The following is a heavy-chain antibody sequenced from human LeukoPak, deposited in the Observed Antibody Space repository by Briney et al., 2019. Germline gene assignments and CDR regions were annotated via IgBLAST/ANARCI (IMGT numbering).Heavy chain of an antibody. J-gene: IGHJ4*02. Sequence: GGSLRPSCAASGFTFSDYGINWVRQAPGKGLEWVSSISSDTTYIYYADPVKGRFTISRDNAKRSLYLQMDSLRAEDTAVYYCARASSSWAYYFDYWGQGTLVTVSS. CDR2: ISSDTTYI. CDR3: ARASSSWAYYFDY. V-gene: IGHV3-21*01. CDR1: GFTFSDYG. D-gene: IGHD6-13*01.